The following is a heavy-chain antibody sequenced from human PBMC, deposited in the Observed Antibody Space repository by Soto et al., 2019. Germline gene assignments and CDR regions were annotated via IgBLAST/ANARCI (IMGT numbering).Heavy chain of an antibody. CDR3: ARYKDWDVDY. D-gene: IGHD1-1*01. J-gene: IGHJ4*02. V-gene: IGHV1-18*01. CDR1: DYTFTSYG. CDR2: PHANKPNTNPKT. Sequence: ASVKFSGKAFDYTFTSYGISWVRQPPAQGLEWMGWPHANKPNTNPKTNYAQNFQGKVTMTADPSTSTAYTDPRSLTYAYTGVYYWARYKDWDVDYWGQGALGTVSS.